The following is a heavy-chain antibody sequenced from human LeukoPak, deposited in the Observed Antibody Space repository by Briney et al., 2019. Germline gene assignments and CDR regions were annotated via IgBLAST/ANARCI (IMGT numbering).Heavy chain of an antibody. CDR1: GYTFTSYY. V-gene: IGHV1-46*01. Sequence: ASVKVSCKASGYTFTSYYMHWVRQAPGQGLEWMGIINPSGGSTSYAQKFQGRVTMTRDTSTSTVYMELSSLRSEDTAVYYCARGIGVRATYYYYYMDVWGKGTTVTISS. CDR2: INPSGGST. D-gene: IGHD3-10*01. J-gene: IGHJ6*03. CDR3: ARGIGVRATYYYYYMDV.